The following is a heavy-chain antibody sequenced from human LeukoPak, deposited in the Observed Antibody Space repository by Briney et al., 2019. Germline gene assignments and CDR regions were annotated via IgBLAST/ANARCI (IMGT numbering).Heavy chain of an antibody. J-gene: IGHJ5*02. Sequence: GGSLRLSCAVSGFTFSSYAMSWVRQAPGKGLEWVSTISDSGGSTYYADSVKGRFTTSRDTSKNTLYLQMNSLRADDTAVYYCAKGSRWYWFGPWGQGTLVTVSS. D-gene: IGHD6-13*01. CDR1: GFTFSSYA. CDR3: AKGSRWYWFGP. V-gene: IGHV3-23*01. CDR2: ISDSGGST.